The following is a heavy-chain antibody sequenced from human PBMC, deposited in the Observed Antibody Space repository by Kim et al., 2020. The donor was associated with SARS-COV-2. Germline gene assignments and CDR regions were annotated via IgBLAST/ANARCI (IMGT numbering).Heavy chain of an antibody. V-gene: IGHV1-18*01. CDR3: AREGYSYGTFDY. D-gene: IGHD5-18*01. Sequence: TLAPKLEGRVTMTTNTSTSTAYMELRSLRSDDTAVYYCAREGYSYGTFDYWGQGTLVTVSS. J-gene: IGHJ4*02.